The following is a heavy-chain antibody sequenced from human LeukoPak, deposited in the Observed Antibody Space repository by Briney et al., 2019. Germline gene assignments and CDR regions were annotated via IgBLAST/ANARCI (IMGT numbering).Heavy chain of an antibody. J-gene: IGHJ4*02. CDR3: AGDHPLRFLEWLCDY. CDR1: GFTVSSYA. V-gene: IGHV3-30-3*01. D-gene: IGHD3-3*01. Sequence: GGSLRLSCAASGFTVSSYAMHWVRQAPGKGLEWVAVISYDGSNKYYADSVKGRFTISRDNSKNTLYLQMNSLRAEDTAVYYCAGDHPLRFLEWLCDYWGQGTLVTVSS. CDR2: ISYDGSNK.